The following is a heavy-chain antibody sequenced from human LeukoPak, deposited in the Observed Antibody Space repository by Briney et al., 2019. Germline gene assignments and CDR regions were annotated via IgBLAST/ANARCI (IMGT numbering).Heavy chain of an antibody. Sequence: PGGSLRLSCAASGFNFSSYAMSWVRQAPGKGLEWVSAISGSGGSTYFADSVKGRFTISRDNSKSTLCLQMNSLGAEDTAVYYCAKGRSNWNYVPDYWGQGTLVTVSS. J-gene: IGHJ4*02. CDR1: GFNFSSYA. CDR2: ISGSGGST. V-gene: IGHV3-23*01. CDR3: AKGRSNWNYVPDY. D-gene: IGHD1-7*01.